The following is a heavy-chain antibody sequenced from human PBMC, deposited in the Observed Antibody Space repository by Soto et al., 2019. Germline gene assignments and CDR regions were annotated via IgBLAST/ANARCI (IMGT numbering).Heavy chain of an antibody. Sequence: GEYLKISCKGSGYSFTSYWIDWVRQLPGKGLEWMGSIYPGDSDTRYSPSFQGQVTISADKSISTAYLQWSSLKASDTAMYYCARLSRSYCSYLAWFDPWGQGTLVTVSS. CDR2: IYPGDSDT. CDR1: GYSFTSYW. J-gene: IGHJ5*02. V-gene: IGHV5-51*01. D-gene: IGHD1-26*01. CDR3: ARLSRSYCSYLAWFDP.